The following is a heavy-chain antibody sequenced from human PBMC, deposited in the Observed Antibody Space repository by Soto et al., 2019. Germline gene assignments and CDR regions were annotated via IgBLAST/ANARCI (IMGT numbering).Heavy chain of an antibody. J-gene: IGHJ6*02. Sequence: GGSLRLSCAASGFTSSSYWMSWVRQAPGKGLEWVANIKQDGSEKYYVDSVKGRFTFSRDNAKNSLYLQMNSLRAEDTAVYYCARLLHLWANYYYCGMDVWGQGTTVTVSS. V-gene: IGHV3-7*01. CDR1: GFTSSSYW. CDR3: ARLLHLWANYYYCGMDV. CDR2: IKQDGSEK. D-gene: IGHD5-18*01.